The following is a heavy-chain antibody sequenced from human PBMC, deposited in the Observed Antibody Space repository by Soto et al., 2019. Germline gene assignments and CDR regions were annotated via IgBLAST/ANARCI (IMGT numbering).Heavy chain of an antibody. V-gene: IGHV4-31*03. CDR2: IYYSGST. Sequence: SETLSLTCTVSGGSISSSSYYWGWIRQPPGKGLEWIGYIYYSGSTYYNPSLKSRVTISVDTSKNQFCLKLSSVTAADTAVYYCARSYYDSSDNLVFDYWGQGTLVTVSS. J-gene: IGHJ4*02. CDR1: GGSISSSSYY. D-gene: IGHD3-22*01. CDR3: ARSYYDSSDNLVFDY.